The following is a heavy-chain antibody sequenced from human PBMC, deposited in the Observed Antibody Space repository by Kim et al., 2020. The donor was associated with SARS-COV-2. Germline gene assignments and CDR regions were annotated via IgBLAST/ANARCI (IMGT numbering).Heavy chain of an antibody. V-gene: IGHV3-30*02. D-gene: IGHD3-16*01. Sequence: VKGRFTISRDNSKNTLYLQMNSLRAEDTAVYYCEKDLGLDTYYYYYGMDVWGQGTTVTVSS. J-gene: IGHJ6*02. CDR3: EKDLGLDTYYYYYGMDV.